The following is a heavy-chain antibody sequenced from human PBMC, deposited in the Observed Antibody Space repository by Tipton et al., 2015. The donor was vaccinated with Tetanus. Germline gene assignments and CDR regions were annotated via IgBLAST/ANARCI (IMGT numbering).Heavy chain of an antibody. CDR2: IYYSGST. J-gene: IGHJ4*02. D-gene: IGHD3-22*01. V-gene: IGHV4-39*01. CDR3: ARTYYYDSWLDY. Sequence: TLSLTCTVSGGSISSSSYYWGWIRQPPGKGLEWIGSIYYSGSTYYNPSLKSRVTISVDTSKNRFSLKLSSVTAADTAVYYCARTYYYDSWLDYWGQGTLVTVSS. CDR1: GGSISSSSYY.